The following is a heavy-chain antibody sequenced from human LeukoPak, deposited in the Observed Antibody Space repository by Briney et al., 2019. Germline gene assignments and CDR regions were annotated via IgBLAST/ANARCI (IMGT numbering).Heavy chain of an antibody. D-gene: IGHD3-16*01. CDR3: AKAQAYGGFDY. CDR1: GFTFSSYG. Sequence: GGSLRLSCAASGFTFSSYGMHWVRQAPGKGLEWVAVMSYDGSNKYYADSVKGRFTISRDNSKNTLYLQMNSLRAEDTAVYYCAKAQAYGGFDYWGQGTLVTVSS. V-gene: IGHV3-30*18. CDR2: MSYDGSNK. J-gene: IGHJ4*02.